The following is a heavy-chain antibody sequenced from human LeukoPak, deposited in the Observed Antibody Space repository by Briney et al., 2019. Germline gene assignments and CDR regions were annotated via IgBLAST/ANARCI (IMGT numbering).Heavy chain of an antibody. J-gene: IGHJ5*02. D-gene: IGHD3-16*01. V-gene: IGHV3-74*01. CDR1: GFTFSVYW. Sequence: GGSLRLSCAASGFTFSVYWMHWVRQGPGKGLVWVSRINSDGSTISYADSVKGRFTISRDNAKNTLYLQMNSLRAEDTAVYYCARAQGGGFDPWGQGTLVTVSS. CDR2: INSDGSTI. CDR3: ARAQGGGFDP.